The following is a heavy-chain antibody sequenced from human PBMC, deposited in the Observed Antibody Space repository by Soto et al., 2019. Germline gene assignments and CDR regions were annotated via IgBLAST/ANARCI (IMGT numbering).Heavy chain of an antibody. V-gene: IGHV3-33*01. CDR2: IWYDGSNK. CDR3: ARVPGYSSGWYWYFDL. Sequence: QVQLVESGGGVVQPGRSLRLSCAASGFTFSSYGMHWVRQAPGKGLEWVAVIWYDGSNKYYADSVKGRFTISRDNSKNTVNLQMNSLRAEDTAVYYCARVPGYSSGWYWYFDLWGRGTLVTVSS. CDR1: GFTFSSYG. D-gene: IGHD6-19*01. J-gene: IGHJ2*01.